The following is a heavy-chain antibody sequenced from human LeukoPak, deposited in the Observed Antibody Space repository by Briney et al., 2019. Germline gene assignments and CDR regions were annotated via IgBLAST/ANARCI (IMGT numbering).Heavy chain of an antibody. V-gene: IGHV3-74*01. J-gene: IGHJ3*02. CDR3: ARAYYYDSSGYYYVFDAFDI. CDR2: INSDGSST. CDR1: GFTFSSYW. Sequence: GGSLRLSCAASGFTFSSYWMHWVRQAPGKGLVWVSRINSDGSSTSYADSVKGRFTISRDNSKNTLYLQMNSLRAEDTAVYYCARAYYYDSSGYYYVFDAFDIWGQGTMVTVSS. D-gene: IGHD3-22*01.